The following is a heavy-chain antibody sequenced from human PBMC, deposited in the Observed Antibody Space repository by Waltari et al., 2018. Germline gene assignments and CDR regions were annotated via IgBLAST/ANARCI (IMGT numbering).Heavy chain of an antibody. CDR2: IYHRGRP. D-gene: IGHD3-16*01. J-gene: IGHJ4*02. V-gene: IGHV4-38-2*01. Sequence: QVQLQESGPGLVKPSETLSLTCAVSGYSISSGYYWGWIRQPPGKGLEWIGSIYHRGRPYYNPSLKSRVTISVDTSKNQFSRKLSSVTAADTAVYYCARLSALSGYDYIWGSLGFDYWGQGTLVTVSS. CDR3: ARLSALSGYDYIWGSLGFDY. CDR1: GYSISSGYY.